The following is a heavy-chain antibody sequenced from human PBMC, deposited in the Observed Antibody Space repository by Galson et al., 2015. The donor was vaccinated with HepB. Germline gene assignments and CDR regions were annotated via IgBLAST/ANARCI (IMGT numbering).Heavy chain of an antibody. CDR3: ARITTVRGAFTNYIGYYYGMDV. V-gene: IGHV2-70*11. CDR2: IDWDDDK. Sequence: ALVKPPQPLTLTCPFSGFSLSTSGLCVSWLRQPPGKALEWLARIDWDDDKYYSTSLKTRHTISKDTSKTQVVLTMTNMDPVNTATYYSARITTVRGAFTNYIGYYYGMDVWGQGTTVTVSS. D-gene: IGHD4/OR15-4a*01. CDR1: GFSLSTSGLC. J-gene: IGHJ6*02.